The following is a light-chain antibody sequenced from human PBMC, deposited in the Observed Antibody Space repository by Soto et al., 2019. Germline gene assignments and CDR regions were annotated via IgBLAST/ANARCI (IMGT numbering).Light chain of an antibody. J-gene: IGLJ1*01. Sequence: QAVVTQPPSASGTPGQRVTISCSGGSSNIGTNAVNWYQQLPGTAPKLLIYNNNQRPSRVPDRFSGSKSGTSASLAISGLQSEDEADYYCAAWDDSLNGYVFGTGTKLTVL. CDR3: AAWDDSLNGYV. V-gene: IGLV1-44*01. CDR2: NNN. CDR1: SSNIGTNA.